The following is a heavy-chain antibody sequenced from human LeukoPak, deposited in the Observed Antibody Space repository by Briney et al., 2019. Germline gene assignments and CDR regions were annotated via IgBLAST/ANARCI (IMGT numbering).Heavy chain of an antibody. Sequence: SVKVSCKASGGTFSSYAISWVRQAPGQGLEWMGRIIPIFGTATYAQKFQGRVTITTDESTSTAYMELSSLRSEDTAVYYCARDGTYGSGSPMWGQGTLVTVSS. CDR3: ARDGTYGSGSPM. J-gene: IGHJ4*02. CDR2: IIPIFGTA. V-gene: IGHV1-69*05. CDR1: GGTFSSYA. D-gene: IGHD3-10*01.